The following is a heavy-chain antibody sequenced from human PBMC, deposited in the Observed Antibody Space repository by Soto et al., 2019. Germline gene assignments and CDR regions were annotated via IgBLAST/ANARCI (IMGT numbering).Heavy chain of an antibody. CDR2: IYSGGGT. CDR3: ARDSGMIRGSYGVDV. J-gene: IGHJ6*02. V-gene: IGHV3-53*01. D-gene: IGHD3-10*01. CDR1: GFTVTSKY. Sequence: VQLVESGGGLIQPGGSLRLSCAASGFTVTSKYLTWVRQAPGKGLEWVSVIYSGGGTYYPDSVKGRFTSSRDKSQSTLYLQMDSLRVEDTAVYYCARDSGMIRGSYGVDVWGQGTTVTVSS.